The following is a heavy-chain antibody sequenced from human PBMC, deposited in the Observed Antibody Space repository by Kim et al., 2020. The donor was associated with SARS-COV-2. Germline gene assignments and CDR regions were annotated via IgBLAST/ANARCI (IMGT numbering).Heavy chain of an antibody. J-gene: IGHJ6*01. CDR3: ARTWVDGYSYNYENYYYG. CDR1: GFTFSNYW. Sequence: GGSLRLSCAASGFTFSNYWMHWVRQAPGKGLVWVSRINSDGSSTRYADSVRGRFTISRDNAKDTLYLQMNSLRAEDTSVYYCARTWVDGYSYNYENYYYG. V-gene: IGHV3-74*01. CDR2: INSDGSST. D-gene: IGHD5-18*01.